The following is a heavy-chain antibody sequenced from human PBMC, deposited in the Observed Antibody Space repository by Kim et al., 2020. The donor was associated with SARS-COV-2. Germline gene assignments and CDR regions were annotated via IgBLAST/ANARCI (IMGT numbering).Heavy chain of an antibody. CDR2: IYYSGST. Sequence: SETLSLTCTVSGGSISSSSYYWGWIRQPPGKGLEWIGSIYYSGSTYYNPSLKSRVTISVDTSKNQFSLKLSSVTAADTAVYYCARRRRGYYYYYMDVWG. CDR1: GGSISSSSYY. D-gene: IGHD3-16*01. J-gene: IGHJ6*03. V-gene: IGHV4-39*01. CDR3: ARRRRGYYYYYMDV.